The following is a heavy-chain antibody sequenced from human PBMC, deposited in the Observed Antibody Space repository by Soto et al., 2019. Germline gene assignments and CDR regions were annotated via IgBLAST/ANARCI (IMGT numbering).Heavy chain of an antibody. CDR1: GGSISSGDYY. CDR2: IYYSGST. V-gene: IGHV4-30-4*01. J-gene: IGHJ3*02. D-gene: IGHD3-9*01. CDR3: ARMITYDILTRAKTDAFDI. Sequence: QVQLQESGPGLVKPSQTLSLTCTVSGGSISSGDYYWSWIRQPPGKGLEWIGYIYYSGSTYYNPSLISRVTISVDTAKNTFSXKLSSVTAADTAVYYCARMITYDILTRAKTDAFDIWGQGTMVTVSS.